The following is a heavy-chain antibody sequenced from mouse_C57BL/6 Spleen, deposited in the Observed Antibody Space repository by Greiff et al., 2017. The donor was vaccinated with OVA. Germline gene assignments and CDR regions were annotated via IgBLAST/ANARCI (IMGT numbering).Heavy chain of an antibody. CDR1: GFSLTSYA. J-gene: IGHJ2*01. V-gene: IGHV2-9-1*01. Sequence: QVQLKQSGPGLVAPSQSLSITCTVSGFSLTSYAISWVRQPPGKGLEWLGVIWTGGGTNYNSALKSRLSISKDNSKSQVFLKMNSLQTDDTARYYCARHYDYDAGYYFDYWGQGTTLTVSS. CDR2: IWTGGGT. D-gene: IGHD2-4*01. CDR3: ARHYDYDAGYYFDY.